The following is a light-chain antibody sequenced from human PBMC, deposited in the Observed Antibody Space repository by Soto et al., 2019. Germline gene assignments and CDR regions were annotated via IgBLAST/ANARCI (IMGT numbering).Light chain of an antibody. Sequence: EIVMTQSPATLSGSPGERATLSCRASQSVSSNLAWYQQKPGQAPRLLIYGASTRATGIPARFSGSGSGTEFTLIIISLQSEDSAVYYCQQYNSWLWTFGQVTKVDIK. CDR1: QSVSSN. J-gene: IGKJ1*01. V-gene: IGKV3-15*01. CDR3: QQYNSWLWT. CDR2: GAS.